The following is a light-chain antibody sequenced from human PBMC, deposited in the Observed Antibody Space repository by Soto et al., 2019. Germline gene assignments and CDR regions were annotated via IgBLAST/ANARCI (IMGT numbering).Light chain of an antibody. Sequence: EIVLTQSPGTLSLSPGERATLSCRASQSVSSSNLAWYYQKPGQPPRLLIFGASSRATGIPDRFSGSGSGTDFTLTISRVETEDFAMYYCQQYGGSTIFTFCQGTKLEI. CDR1: QSVSSSN. V-gene: IGKV3-20*01. CDR2: GAS. CDR3: QQYGGSTIFT. J-gene: IGKJ2*01.